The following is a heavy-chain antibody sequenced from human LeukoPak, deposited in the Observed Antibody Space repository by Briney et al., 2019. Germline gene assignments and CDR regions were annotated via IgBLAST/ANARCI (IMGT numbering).Heavy chain of an antibody. J-gene: IGHJ4*02. V-gene: IGHV3-13*01. CDR1: GFTFSTYD. CDR2: TGTAGDT. D-gene: IGHD2-8*01. Sequence: GGSLRLSCAASGFTFSTYDLHWVRHTTGKGLEWVSATGTAGDTWYSGSVKGRFTISRENAKSSIYLQMNSLRAGDTAVYYCARQNRNGFDYWGQGTLVTVSS. CDR3: ARQNRNGFDY.